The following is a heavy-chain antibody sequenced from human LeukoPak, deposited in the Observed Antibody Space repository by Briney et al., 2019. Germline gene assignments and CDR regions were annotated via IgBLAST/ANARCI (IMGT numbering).Heavy chain of an antibody. CDR3: ARPSRNTALTYWYFDL. CDR2: IIPIFGTA. CDR1: GGTFSSYA. D-gene: IGHD5-18*01. V-gene: IGHV1-69*06. J-gene: IGHJ2*01. Sequence: ASVKVSCKASGGTFSSYAISWVRQAPGQGLEWMGGIIPIFGTANYAQKFQGRVTITADKSTSTAYMELSSLRSEDTAVYYCARPSRNTALTYWYFDLWGRGTLVTVSS.